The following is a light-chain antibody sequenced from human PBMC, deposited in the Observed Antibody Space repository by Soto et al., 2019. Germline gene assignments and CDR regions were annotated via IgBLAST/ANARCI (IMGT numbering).Light chain of an antibody. J-gene: IGKJ4*01. Sequence: EIVMTQSPATLSVSPGERATLSCRASQSVSSDLAWYQQKPGQAPRLLIYDASTRATGIPVRFSGSGSGTEFTLTISSLQSEDFALFYCQQYNKWPPLTFGGGTKVEI. CDR3: QQYNKWPPLT. CDR1: QSVSSD. V-gene: IGKV3-15*01. CDR2: DAS.